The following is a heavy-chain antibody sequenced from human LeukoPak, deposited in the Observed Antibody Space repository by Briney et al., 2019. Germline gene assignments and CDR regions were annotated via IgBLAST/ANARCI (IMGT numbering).Heavy chain of an antibody. J-gene: IGHJ5*02. Sequence: GASVKVSCKVSGYTLTELSMHWVRQAPGKGLEWMGWVSAYNGHTNYAQKFQGRVTMTTDTSTSTASMELRSLRSDDTAVYYCARLIPQKWELPGKWFDPWGQGTLVTVSS. CDR2: VSAYNGHT. CDR3: ARLIPQKWELPGKWFDP. V-gene: IGHV1-18*01. CDR1: GYTLTELS. D-gene: IGHD1-26*01.